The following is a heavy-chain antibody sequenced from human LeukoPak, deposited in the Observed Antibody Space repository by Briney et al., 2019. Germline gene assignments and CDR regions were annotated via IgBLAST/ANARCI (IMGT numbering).Heavy chain of an antibody. J-gene: IGHJ4*02. CDR1: GGSFSGYY. CDR2: INHSGST. CDR3: ARRAVWVAARPFDY. D-gene: IGHD6-6*01. V-gene: IGHV4-34*01. Sequence: SETLSLTCAVYGGSFSGYYWSWIRQPPGKGLEWIGEINHSGSTNYNPSLKSRVTISVDTSKNQFSLKLSSVTAADTAVYYCARRAVWVAARPFDYWGQGTLVTVSS.